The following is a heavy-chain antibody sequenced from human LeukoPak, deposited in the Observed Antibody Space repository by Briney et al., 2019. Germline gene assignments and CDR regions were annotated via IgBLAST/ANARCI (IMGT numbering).Heavy chain of an antibody. V-gene: IGHV3-30-3*01. CDR3: ARDGALRYITMIAVVQGFFDY. J-gene: IGHJ4*02. D-gene: IGHD3-22*01. Sequence: GGSLRLSCAASGFTFSSYAMHWVRQAPGKGLEWVAVISYDGSNKYYADSVKGRFTISRDNSKNTLYLQMNSLRAEDTAVYYCARDGALRYITMIAVVQGFFDYWGQGTLVTVSS. CDR2: ISYDGSNK. CDR1: GFTFSSYA.